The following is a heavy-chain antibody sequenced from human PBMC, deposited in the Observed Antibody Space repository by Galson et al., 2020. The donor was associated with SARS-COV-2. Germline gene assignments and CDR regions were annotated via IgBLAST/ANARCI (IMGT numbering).Heavy chain of an antibody. Sequence: GESLKISFAASGFPFSTYWMHWVRQAPGKGLVWVARINSEGGRTIYADSVKGRFTISRDNAKNTLYLQMNSVRAEDTAAYFCAREGEDTWYDYVMDAWGQGTTVTVSS. CDR1: GFPFSTYW. CDR2: INSEGGRT. J-gene: IGHJ6*02. D-gene: IGHD3-16*01. CDR3: AREGEDTWYDYVMDA. V-gene: IGHV3-74*01.